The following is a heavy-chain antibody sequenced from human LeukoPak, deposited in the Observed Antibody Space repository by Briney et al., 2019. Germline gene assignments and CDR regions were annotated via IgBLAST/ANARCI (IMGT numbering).Heavy chain of an antibody. V-gene: IGHV4-59*01. CDR1: GGSISSYY. J-gene: IGHJ4*02. CDR2: IYYSGST. D-gene: IGHD6-19*01. Sequence: SETLSLTCTVSGGSISSYYWSWLRQPQGQGLEWIGYIYYSGSTNYNPSLKSRVTISVDTSKNQFSLKLSSVTAADTAVYYCARWYSSGWAFDYWGQGTLVTVSS. CDR3: ARWYSSGWAFDY.